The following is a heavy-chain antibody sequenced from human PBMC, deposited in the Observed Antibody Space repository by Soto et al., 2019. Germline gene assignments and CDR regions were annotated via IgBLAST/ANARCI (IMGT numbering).Heavy chain of an antibody. CDR1: GFTFSSYG. D-gene: IGHD3-9*01. J-gene: IGHJ6*02. V-gene: IGHV3-30*18. CDR2: ISYDGSNK. Sequence: GGSLRLSCAASGFTFSSYGMHWVRQAPGKGLEWVAVISYDGSNKYYADSVKGRFTISRDNSKNTLYLQMNSLRAEDTAVYYCAKDITVFSRYYYYGMDVWGQGTTVTVSS. CDR3: AKDITVFSRYYYYGMDV.